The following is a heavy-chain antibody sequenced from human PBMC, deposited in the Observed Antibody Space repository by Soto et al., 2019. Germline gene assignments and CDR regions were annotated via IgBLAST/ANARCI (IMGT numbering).Heavy chain of an antibody. CDR1: GASLRSGSYY. CDR2: ISHSGRT. J-gene: IGHJ4*02. Sequence: LETLSLTCTVSGASLRSGSYYWSWIRQPPGKGLEWIGYISHSGRTNYDPSLKSRLTMSVDTSQNQFSLQLNSVTAADTAVYYCSYGSSFDYWGQGTLVTVSS. D-gene: IGHD3-10*01. V-gene: IGHV4-61*01. CDR3: SYGSSFDY.